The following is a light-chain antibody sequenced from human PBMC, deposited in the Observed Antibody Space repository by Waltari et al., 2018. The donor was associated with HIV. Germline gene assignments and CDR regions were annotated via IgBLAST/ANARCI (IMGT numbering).Light chain of an antibody. CDR2: AAS. CDR1: RNIDTY. V-gene: IGKV1-39*01. Sequence: DIQMTQSPYSLSASVGDRVAITCRASRNIDTYLNWYQQKPGKAPNVLIYAASTLHSGVPVRFSGSGSGTNFTLTITSLQPDDSAIYYCQQSYATVRTFGQGTKVEV. J-gene: IGKJ1*01. CDR3: QQSYATVRT.